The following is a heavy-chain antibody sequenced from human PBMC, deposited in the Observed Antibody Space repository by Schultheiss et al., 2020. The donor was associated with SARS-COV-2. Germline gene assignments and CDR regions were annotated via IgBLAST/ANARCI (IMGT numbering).Heavy chain of an antibody. J-gene: IGHJ1*01. CDR3: AHRQVRQQLVRGYFQH. CDR1: GFSLSTSGVG. V-gene: IGHV2-5*02. CDR2: IYWDDDK. Sequence: SGPTLVKPTQTLTLTCTFSGFSLSTSGVGVGWIRQPPGKALEWLALIYWDDDKRYSPSLKSRLTITKDTSINQVVLTMTNMDPVDTATYYCAHRQVRQQLVRGYFQHWGQGTLVTVSS. D-gene: IGHD6-13*01.